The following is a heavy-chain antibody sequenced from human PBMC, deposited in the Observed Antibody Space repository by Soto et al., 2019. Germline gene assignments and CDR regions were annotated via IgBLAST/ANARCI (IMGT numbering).Heavy chain of an antibody. CDR3: ARGSNDFPYYYYGMDV. CDR2: IYPGDSDT. D-gene: IGHD3-3*01. CDR1: GYSFTSYW. V-gene: IGHV5-51*01. Sequence: RGESLKISCKGSGYSFTSYWIGWVRQMPGKGLEWMGIIYPGDSDTRYSPSFQGQVTISADKSISTAYLQWSSLKASDTAMYYCARGSNDFPYYYYGMDVWGQGTTVTVSS. J-gene: IGHJ6*02.